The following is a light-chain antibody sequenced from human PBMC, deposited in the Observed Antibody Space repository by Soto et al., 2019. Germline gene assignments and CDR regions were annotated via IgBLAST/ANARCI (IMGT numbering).Light chain of an antibody. Sequence: DIQMTQSPSSLSASVGDRVTITCRTSQSISTYFNWYQQKPGKAPKLLISVASSLQSGVPSRFSGSGSGTDFTPTISSLQPEDFATYYCQQSYNIPRTFGQGTKVDIK. CDR2: VAS. CDR1: QSISTY. CDR3: QQSYNIPRT. J-gene: IGKJ1*01. V-gene: IGKV1-39*01.